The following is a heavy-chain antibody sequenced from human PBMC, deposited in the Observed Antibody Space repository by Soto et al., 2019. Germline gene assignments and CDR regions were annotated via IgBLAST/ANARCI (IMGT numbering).Heavy chain of an antibody. V-gene: IGHV3-23*01. J-gene: IGHJ2*01. CDR3: ATAFPEYWYFDL. Sequence: GGSLRLSCAASGFTFSSYAMSWVRQAPGKGLEWVSAISGSGGSTYYADSVKGRFTITRDNSKNTLYLQMNSLRAEDKAVYYYATAFPEYWYFDLWGRGTLVTVSS. CDR1: GFTFSSYA. CDR2: ISGSGGST.